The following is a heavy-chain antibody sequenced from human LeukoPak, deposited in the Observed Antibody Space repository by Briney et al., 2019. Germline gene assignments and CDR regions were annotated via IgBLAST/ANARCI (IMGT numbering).Heavy chain of an antibody. V-gene: IGHV1-2*02. Sequence: GASVTVSCKASGYTFTGYYMHWVRQAPGQGLEWMGWINPNSGGTNYAQKFQGRVTMTRDTSISTAYMELSRLRSDDTAVYYCARDRGVVPQYYFDYWGQGTLVTVSS. J-gene: IGHJ4*02. CDR1: GYTFTGYY. CDR3: ARDRGVVPQYYFDY. D-gene: IGHD2-2*01. CDR2: INPNSGGT.